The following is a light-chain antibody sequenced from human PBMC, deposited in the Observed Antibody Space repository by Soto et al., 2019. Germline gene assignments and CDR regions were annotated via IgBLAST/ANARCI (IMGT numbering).Light chain of an antibody. V-gene: IGLV2-14*03. J-gene: IGLJ2*01. CDR1: SSDIGAYNY. Sequence: QSALTQNASVSGSPGQSITISCTGTSSDIGAYNYVSWYQQHPGKAPKLMIYDVSSRPSGLSNRFSGSKSGNTASLTISGLQAEDAADYYCSSYTTPSPVIFGGGTKLTVL. CDR2: DVS. CDR3: SSYTTPSPVI.